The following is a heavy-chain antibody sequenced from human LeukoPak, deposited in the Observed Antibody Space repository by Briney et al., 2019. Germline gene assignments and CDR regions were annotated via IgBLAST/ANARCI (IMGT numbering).Heavy chain of an antibody. Sequence: ASVKVSCKAAGYSFTTYHINWVRQAPGQGREWMGWVNPDTGNTGFAQKFQGRVTITQNSSVTTVYMELSSLTSEDTAVYYCARRGLVAGIYDLVYGFDIWGQGTMVTVSS. CDR2: VNPDTGNT. V-gene: IGHV1-8*03. CDR1: GYSFTTYH. D-gene: IGHD3/OR15-3a*01. J-gene: IGHJ3*02. CDR3: ARRGLVAGIYDLVYGFDI.